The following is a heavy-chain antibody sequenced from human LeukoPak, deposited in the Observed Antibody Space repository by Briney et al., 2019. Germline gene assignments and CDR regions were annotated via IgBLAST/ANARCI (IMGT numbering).Heavy chain of an antibody. CDR1: GVTFSSDA. V-gene: IGHV3-30-3*01. J-gene: IGHJ4*02. D-gene: IGHD3-22*01. Sequence: GGSMRLSCAASGVTFSSDAMHWVRQAPGKGLEWVTIISYDGSNKYYADSGKGRFTISRDNSENTLYLQMNSLRAEDTAVYYCARDLALNYYDSSGYSDYWGQGTLVTVSS. CDR3: ARDLALNYYDSSGYSDY. CDR2: ISYDGSNK.